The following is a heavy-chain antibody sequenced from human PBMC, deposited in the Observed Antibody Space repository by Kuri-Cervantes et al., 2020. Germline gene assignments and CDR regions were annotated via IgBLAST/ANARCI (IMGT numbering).Heavy chain of an antibody. Sequence: LRLSCTVSGGSISSSSYYWGWIRQPPGKGLEWIGYIYYSGSTYYNPSLKSRVTISVDTSKNQFSLKVNSVTAADTAVYYCARGQGAILALLDIWGQGTTVTVSS. V-gene: IGHV4-31*02. CDR1: GGSISSSSYY. D-gene: IGHD3-3*01. CDR3: ARGQGAILALLDI. CDR2: IYYSGST. J-gene: IGHJ6*02.